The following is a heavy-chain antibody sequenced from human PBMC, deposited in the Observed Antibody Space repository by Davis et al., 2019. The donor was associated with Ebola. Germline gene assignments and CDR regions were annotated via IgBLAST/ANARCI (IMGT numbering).Heavy chain of an antibody. D-gene: IGHD3-3*01. Sequence: GGSLRLSCAASGFTFSSYSMNWVRQAPGKGLEWVSSISSSSSYIYYADSVKGRFTISRDNAKNTVYLQMNRVRVEDTAVYYCAGGDFWSGQFDYWGQGALVTVSS. V-gene: IGHV3-21*04. CDR2: ISSSSSYI. CDR1: GFTFSSYS. CDR3: AGGDFWSGQFDY. J-gene: IGHJ4*02.